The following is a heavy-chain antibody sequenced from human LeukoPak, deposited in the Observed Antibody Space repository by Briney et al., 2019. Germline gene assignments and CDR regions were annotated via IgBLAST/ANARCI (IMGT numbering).Heavy chain of an antibody. Sequence: KSGGSLRLSCAASGFTFSNYYMKWVRQAPGKGLEWVSSISSSSNYIYYADSVKGRFTTSRDNAKNSLYLQMNSLRAEDTAVYYCARGLGGRNDAFDIWGQGTMVTVSS. CDR3: ARGLGGRNDAFDI. D-gene: IGHD3-16*01. J-gene: IGHJ3*02. CDR2: ISSSSNYI. CDR1: GFTFSNYY. V-gene: IGHV3-21*01.